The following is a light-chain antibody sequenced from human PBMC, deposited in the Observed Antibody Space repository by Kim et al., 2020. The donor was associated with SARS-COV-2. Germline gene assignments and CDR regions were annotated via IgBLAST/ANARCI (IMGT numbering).Light chain of an antibody. CDR2: DTS. Sequence: GTATLTCVPSTEALAMRHNPSGSQRTPGQAPRTLIYDTSNKHSWTPARFSGSLLGGKAALTLSGAQPEDEAEYYCLLSYSGARPRVFGGGTQLTVL. V-gene: IGLV7-46*01. J-gene: IGLJ2*01. CDR3: LLSYSGARPRV. CDR1: TEALAMRHN.